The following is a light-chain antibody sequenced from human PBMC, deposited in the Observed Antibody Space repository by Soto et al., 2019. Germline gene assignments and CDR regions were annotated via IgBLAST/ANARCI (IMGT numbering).Light chain of an antibody. CDR3: SSYEGSNNVV. CDR2: DVS. V-gene: IGLV2-8*01. J-gene: IGLJ2*01. CDR1: SSDVGGYNY. Sequence: QSALTQPPSASGSPGQSVTISCTGTSSDVGGYNYVSWYQQHPGKAPKLMIYDVSKRPSGVPDRFSGSKSGNTASLTVSGLQADDEADYYCSSYEGSNNVVFGGGTKLTVL.